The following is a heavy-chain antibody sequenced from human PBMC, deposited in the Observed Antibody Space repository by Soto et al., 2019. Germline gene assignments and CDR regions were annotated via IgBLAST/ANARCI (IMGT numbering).Heavy chain of an antibody. CDR3: ARVARPPVHNVVVVNKAHMEV. Sequence: GESLKISCEGSGYSFTNYWIGWVRQMPGKGLEWMGIIYPGDSDTRYSPSFQGQVTISADKPISTAYLQWSSLKASDTAMYYCARVARPPVHNVVVVNKAHMEVWGQGTMVTVSS. V-gene: IGHV5-51*01. CDR2: IYPGDSDT. D-gene: IGHD2-2*01. J-gene: IGHJ3*01. CDR1: GYSFTNYW.